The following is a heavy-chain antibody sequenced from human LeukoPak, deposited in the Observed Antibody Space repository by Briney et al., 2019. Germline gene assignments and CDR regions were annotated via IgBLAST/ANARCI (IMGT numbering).Heavy chain of an antibody. D-gene: IGHD2-2*01. CDR1: GGTFSSYA. J-gene: IGHJ6*03. CDR3: ARGGYCSSTSCPYYYYYYMDV. CDR2: INPNSGGT. V-gene: IGHV1-2*06. Sequence: ASVKVSCKASGGTFSSYAISWVRQAPGQGLEWMGRINPNSGGTNYAQKFQGRVTMTRDTSISTAYMELSRLRSDDTAVYYCARGGYCSSTSCPYYYYYYMDVWGKGTTVTVSS.